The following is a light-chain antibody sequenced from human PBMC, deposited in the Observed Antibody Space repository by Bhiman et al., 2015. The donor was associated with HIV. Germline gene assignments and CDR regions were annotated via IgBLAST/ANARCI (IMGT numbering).Light chain of an antibody. V-gene: IGLV1-40*01. Sequence: QSVLTQPPSVSGTPGQMVTISCTGSRSNLGANHDVHWYQHLPATAPKLLIYGNSNRPSGVPDRFSGSKSGTSASLAITGLQAEDEADYYCQSYDSSLSGYVVFGGGTKLTVL. CDR2: GNS. CDR1: RSNLGANHD. CDR3: QSYDSSLSGYVV. J-gene: IGLJ2*01.